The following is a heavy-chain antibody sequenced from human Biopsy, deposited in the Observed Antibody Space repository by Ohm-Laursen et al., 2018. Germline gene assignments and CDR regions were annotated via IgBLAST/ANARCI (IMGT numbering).Heavy chain of an antibody. V-gene: IGHV1-24*01. CDR3: AADINVWNVNY. Sequence: ASVKVSCKVSGYSLTELSMHWVRQAPGQGLEWMGSFAPENGRIVYSQKFQGRVTMTEDTSTSTAYMEVWRLRSDDTAVYYCAADINVWNVNYWGQGTQVIVSS. D-gene: IGHD1-1*01. J-gene: IGHJ4*02. CDR1: GYSLTELS. CDR2: FAPENGRI.